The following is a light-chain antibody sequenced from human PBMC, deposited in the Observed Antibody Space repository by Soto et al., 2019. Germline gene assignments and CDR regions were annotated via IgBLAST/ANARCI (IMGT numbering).Light chain of an antibody. CDR3: QQSYSTLASG. V-gene: IGKV1-27*01. J-gene: IGKJ5*01. CDR2: GGW. Sequence: DIQMTQSPSSLSASVGDRVTITCRASQGISNYLSWYQQKPGRVPKLLIYGGWTVQSGVPSRFSGSGSGTDFTLTISSLQPEDFATYYCQQSYSTLASGFGQGTRLEIK. CDR1: QGISNY.